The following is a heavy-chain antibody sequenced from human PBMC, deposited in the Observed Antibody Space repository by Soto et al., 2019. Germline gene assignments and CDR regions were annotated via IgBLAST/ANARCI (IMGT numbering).Heavy chain of an antibody. CDR2: IRSRAYGTTT. Sequence: LRLSCTASGFSFGDYSMTWVRQAPGKGLEWVGFIRSRAYGTTTEYAASVKGRFIISRDDSKSIAYLQMNSLKTEDTAVYYCNSEAGNWGQGTQVTVSS. J-gene: IGHJ4*02. CDR3: NSEAGN. CDR1: GFSFGDYS. V-gene: IGHV3-49*04. D-gene: IGHD6-19*01.